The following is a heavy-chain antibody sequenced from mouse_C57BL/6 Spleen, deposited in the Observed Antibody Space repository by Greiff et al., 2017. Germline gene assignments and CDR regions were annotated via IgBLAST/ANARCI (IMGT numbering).Heavy chain of an antibody. Sequence: VQLQQSGPGLVKPSQSLSLTCSVTGYSITSGYYWNWIRQFPGNKLEWMGYISYDGSNNYNPSLKNRISITRDTSKNQFFLKLNSVTTEDTATYYCARETAQATWFAYWGQGTLVTVSA. J-gene: IGHJ3*01. CDR3: ARETAQATWFAY. D-gene: IGHD3-2*02. CDR2: ISYDGSN. V-gene: IGHV3-6*01. CDR1: GYSITSGYY.